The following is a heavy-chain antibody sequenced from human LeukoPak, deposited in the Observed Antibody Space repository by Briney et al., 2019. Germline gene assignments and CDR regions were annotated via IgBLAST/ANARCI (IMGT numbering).Heavy chain of an antibody. CDR2: ISSSSSYI. CDR3: AIDSYSSGWYTFDY. D-gene: IGHD6-19*01. CDR1: GFTFSNFG. V-gene: IGHV3-21*01. J-gene: IGHJ4*02. Sequence: GGSLRLSCAASGFTFSNFGINWVRQAPGKGLEWVSSISSSSSYISYADSVKGRFTISRDNAKNSLDLQMNSLRAEETAVYYCAIDSYSSGWYTFDYWGQGTLVTVSS.